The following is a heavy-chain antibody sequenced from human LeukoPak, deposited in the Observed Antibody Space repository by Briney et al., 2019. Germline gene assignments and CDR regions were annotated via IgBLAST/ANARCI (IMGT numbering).Heavy chain of an antibody. CDR2: VNHSGST. CDR3: ARGGRGTPDY. Sequence: SETLSLTCDVYGGSFSGYYWSWIRQPPGKGLEWIGEVNHSGSTNYNPSLKSRVTISVDTSKNQFSLKLSSVTAADTAVYYCARGGRGTPDYWGQGTLVTVSS. J-gene: IGHJ4*02. V-gene: IGHV4-34*01. CDR1: GGSFSGYY.